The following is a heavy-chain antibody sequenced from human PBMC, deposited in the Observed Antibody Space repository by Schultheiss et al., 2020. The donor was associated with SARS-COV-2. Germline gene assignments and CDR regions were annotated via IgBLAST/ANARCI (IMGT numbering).Heavy chain of an antibody. CDR3: AKDRNYYDSSGYYSNWFDP. CDR2: ISGSGGST. Sequence: GESLKISCAASGFTFSSYAMSWVRQAPGKGLEWVSAISGSGGSTYYADSVKGRFTISRDNSKNTLYLQMNSLRAEDTAVYYCAKDRNYYDSSGYYSNWFDPWGQGTLVTVSS. J-gene: IGHJ5*02. V-gene: IGHV3-23*01. CDR1: GFTFSSYA. D-gene: IGHD3-22*01.